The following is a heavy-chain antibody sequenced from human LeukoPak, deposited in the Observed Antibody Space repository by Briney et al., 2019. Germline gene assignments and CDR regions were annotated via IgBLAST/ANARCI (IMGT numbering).Heavy chain of an antibody. CDR1: GGSISSGDYY. J-gene: IGHJ4*02. D-gene: IGHD3-10*01. Sequence: PSETLSLTCTVSGGSISSGDYYWSWIRQPPGTGLEWIGYIYYSGTTNYNPSLQSRVTISVATSKNQFSLKLSSVTAADTAVYYCARDRWYYDGSGTYESHYFDHWGQGTLVTVSS. CDR2: IYYSGTT. V-gene: IGHV4-61*08. CDR3: ARDRWYYDGSGTYESHYFDH.